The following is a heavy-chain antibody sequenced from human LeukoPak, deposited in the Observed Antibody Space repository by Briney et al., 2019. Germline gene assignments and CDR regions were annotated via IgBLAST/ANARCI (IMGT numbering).Heavy chain of an antibody. CDR3: ARDQRITQIVVVTDTFDI. D-gene: IGHD3-22*01. CDR2: ISAYNGNT. CDR1: DYTFTNCG. J-gene: IGHJ3*02. Sequence: ASVKVSCRASDYTFTNCGISWVRQAPGQGLEWMGWISAYNGNTIYAQKFQGRVTMTTDTSTSTAYMELRSLRSDDTAVYYCARDQRITQIVVVTDTFDIWGQGTMVTVSS. V-gene: IGHV1-18*01.